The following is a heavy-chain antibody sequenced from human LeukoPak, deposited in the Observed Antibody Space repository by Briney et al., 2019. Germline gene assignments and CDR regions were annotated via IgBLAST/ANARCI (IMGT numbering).Heavy chain of an antibody. CDR1: GYSFTSYW. D-gene: IGHD1-26*01. CDR2: IYPGDSDT. V-gene: IGHV5-51*01. J-gene: IGHJ4*02. CDR3: ATLNSGSSKGGVYYFDY. Sequence: GESLKISCKGSGYSFTSYWIGWVRQMPGKGLEWMGIIYPGDSDTRYSPSFQGQVTISADKSISTAYLQWSSLKASDTAMYYCATLNSGSSKGGVYYFDYWGQGTLVTVSS.